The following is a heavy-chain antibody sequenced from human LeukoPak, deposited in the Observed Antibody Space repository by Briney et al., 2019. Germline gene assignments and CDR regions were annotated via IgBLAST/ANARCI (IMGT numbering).Heavy chain of an antibody. CDR3: ATGRGYSYGFDS. CDR1: GYTFSGYY. D-gene: IGHD5-18*01. CDR2: TYPNSGGT. V-gene: IGHV1-2*02. J-gene: IGHJ4*02. Sequence: ASVKVSCKASGYTFSGYYMHWVRQAPGQGLEWMAWTYPNSGGTKYAQKFQGRVTVTRDTSISTAYMQLSRLKSDDTAVYYCATGRGYSYGFDSWGQGTLVTVSS.